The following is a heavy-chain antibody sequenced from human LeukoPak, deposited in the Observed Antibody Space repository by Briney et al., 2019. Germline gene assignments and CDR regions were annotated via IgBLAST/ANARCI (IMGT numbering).Heavy chain of an antibody. CDR1: GFDLSTYQ. Sequence: GGSLRLSCAASGFDLSTYQMNWVRQAPGKGLEWIADITISGHTKNYADSVKGRFTISRDSARTSLYLQMNSLRVEDTGVYYCARGDPHADLWGQGTLVTVSS. V-gene: IGHV3-48*03. CDR2: ITISGHTK. J-gene: IGHJ5*02. CDR3: ARGDPHADL.